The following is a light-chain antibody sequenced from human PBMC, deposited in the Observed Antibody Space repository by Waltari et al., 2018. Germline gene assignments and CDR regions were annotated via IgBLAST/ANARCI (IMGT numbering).Light chain of an antibody. V-gene: IGKV3-20*01. CDR3: QQYGSSILYT. CDR1: QSLTTRN. J-gene: IGKJ2*01. Sequence: EVVLTQSPGPLPLSPGEKATLSCRASQSLTTRNLAWYQQNPRQAPRPLIYGGSSGAACIPDRFSGSGSGTDFTLTINRREPDDFAVDYCQQYGSSILYTFGQGTKLEIK. CDR2: GGS.